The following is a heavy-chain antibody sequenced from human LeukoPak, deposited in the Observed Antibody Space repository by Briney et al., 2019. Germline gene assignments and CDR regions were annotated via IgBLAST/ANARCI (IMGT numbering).Heavy chain of an antibody. D-gene: IGHD2-2*01. V-gene: IGHV4-39*07. Sequence: PSETLSLTCTVSGGSISSSSYYWGWIRQPPGKGLEWIGSIYYSGSTYYNPSLKSRVTISVDTSKNQFSLKLSSVTAADTAVYYCARVGSSTASSAITVWGQGTMVTVSS. J-gene: IGHJ3*01. CDR2: IYYSGST. CDR1: GGSISSSSYY. CDR3: ARVGSSTASSAITV.